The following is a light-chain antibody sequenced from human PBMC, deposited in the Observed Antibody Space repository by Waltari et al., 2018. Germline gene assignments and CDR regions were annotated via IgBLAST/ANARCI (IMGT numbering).Light chain of an antibody. J-gene: IGLJ3*02. CDR3: QAWDSSTVV. CDR2: QDI. V-gene: IGLV3-1*01. CDR1: KLGDKY. Sequence: SYELTQPPSVSVSPGQTASITCSGDKLGDKYTCWYQQKPGQSPVLDIFQDIKRPSGSPDRFSGSNSGNTATLTISGTQPMDEADYYCQAWDSSTVVFGGGTKLTVL.